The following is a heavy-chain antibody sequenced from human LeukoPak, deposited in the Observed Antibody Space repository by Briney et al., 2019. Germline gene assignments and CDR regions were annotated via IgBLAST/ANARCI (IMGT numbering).Heavy chain of an antibody. J-gene: IGHJ6*03. V-gene: IGHV1-46*01. Sequence: ASVKVSRKASGYTFTSYYMHWVRQAPGQGLEWMGIINPSGGSTSYAQKFQGRVTMTRDMSTSTVYMELSSLRSEDTAVYYCARGVVVVVADENYYYMDVCGKGTTVTVSS. CDR2: INPSGGST. CDR1: GYTFTSYY. CDR3: ARGVVVVVADENYYYMDV. D-gene: IGHD2-15*01.